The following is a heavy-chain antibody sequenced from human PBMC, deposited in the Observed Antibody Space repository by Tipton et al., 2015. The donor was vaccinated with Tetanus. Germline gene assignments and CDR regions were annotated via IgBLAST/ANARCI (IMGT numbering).Heavy chain of an antibody. J-gene: IGHJ6*02. CDR2: IYYTGST. CDR3: ARLTGHSMDVVDYYYFGMDV. Sequence: TLSLTCTVSGGSMNSYYWSWIRQPPGKGLEWIGYIYYTGSTNYNPSLKSGVTISLDTSKNQFSLKLTSVSAADTAVYYCARLTGHSMDVVDYYYFGMDVWGQGTKGTFSS. V-gene: IGHV4-59*07. D-gene: IGHD2-21*01. CDR1: GGSMNSYY.